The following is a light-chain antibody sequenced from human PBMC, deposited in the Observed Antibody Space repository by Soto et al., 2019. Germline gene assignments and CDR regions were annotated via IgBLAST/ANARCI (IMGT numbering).Light chain of an antibody. CDR2: KVS. J-gene: IGKJ2*01. CDR3: MQGTHWPPYT. CDR1: QSLAYSDGNTY. V-gene: IGKV2-30*01. Sequence: DVVMTQSPLSLPVTLGQPASISCRSSQSLAYSDGNTYLNWCQQRPGQSPRRLIYKVSNRDSGGPSRFSGSGSGTDFTLKISRVEAEDVGVYYCMQGTHWPPYTFGQGTKLEIK.